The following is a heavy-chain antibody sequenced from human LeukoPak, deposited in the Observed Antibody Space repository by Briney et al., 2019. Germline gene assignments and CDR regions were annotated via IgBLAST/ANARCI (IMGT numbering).Heavy chain of an antibody. CDR3: ARDRLTTVTTFHFDY. CDR1: GLTFSTNA. V-gene: IGHV3-33*01. CDR2: IWYDRTNK. Sequence: GGSLRLSCEAPGLTFSTNAMHWVRQAPGKGLRWVAVIWYDRTNKYYADSVKGRFTISRDNSKNTLYLQMSSLRAEDTAVYYCARDRLTTVTTFHFDYWGQGTLVTVSS. J-gene: IGHJ4*02. D-gene: IGHD4-17*01.